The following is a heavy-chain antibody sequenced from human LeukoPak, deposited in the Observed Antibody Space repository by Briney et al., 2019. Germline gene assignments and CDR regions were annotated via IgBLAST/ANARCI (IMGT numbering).Heavy chain of an antibody. CDR2: ISAYNGNT. CDR1: GYTFTSYG. V-gene: IGHV1-18*01. D-gene: IGHD6-19*01. CDR3: ARDVAVAGTADDAFDI. Sequence: ASVKVSCKASGYTFTSYGISWARQAPGQGLEWMGWISAYNGNTNYAQKLQGRVTMTTDTSTSTAYMELRSLRSDDTAVYYCARDVAVAGTADDAFDIWGQGTMVTVSS. J-gene: IGHJ3*02.